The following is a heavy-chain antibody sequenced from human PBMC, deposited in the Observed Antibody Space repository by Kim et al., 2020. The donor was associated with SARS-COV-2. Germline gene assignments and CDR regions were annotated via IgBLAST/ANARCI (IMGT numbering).Heavy chain of an antibody. V-gene: IGHV4-31*03. CDR3: ARGVIVATIGYYFDY. Sequence: SETLSLTCTVSGGSISSGCYYWSWIRQHPGKGLEWIGYIYYSGSTYYNPSLKSRVTISVDTSKNQFSLKLSSVTAADTAVYYCARGVIVATIGYYFDYWGQGTLVTVSS. D-gene: IGHD5-12*01. CDR2: IYYSGST. CDR1: GGSISSGCYY. J-gene: IGHJ4*02.